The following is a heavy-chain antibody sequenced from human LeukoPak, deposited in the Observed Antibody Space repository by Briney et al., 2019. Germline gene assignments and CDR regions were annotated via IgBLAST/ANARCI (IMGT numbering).Heavy chain of an antibody. V-gene: IGHV1-69*06. CDR1: GGTFSSYA. CDR2: IIPIFGTA. CDR3: ARVRDGYNDAFDI. J-gene: IGHJ3*02. Sequence: GASVKVSCKASGGTFSSYAISWVRQAPGQGLEWMGGIIPIFGTANYAQKFQGRVTITADKSTSTAYMELSSLRYEDTAIYYCARVRDGYNDAFDIWGQGTMVIVSS. D-gene: IGHD5-24*01.